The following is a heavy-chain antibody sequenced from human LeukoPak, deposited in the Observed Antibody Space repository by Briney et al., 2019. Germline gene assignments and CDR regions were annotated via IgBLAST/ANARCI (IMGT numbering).Heavy chain of an antibody. J-gene: IGHJ3*02. CDR1: GFTFSSYS. Sequence: GGSLRLSCAASGFTFSSYSMSWVRQAPGKGLEWVSSISSSSSYIYYADSVKGRFTISRDNAKNSLYLQMNSLRAEDRAVYYCARDPGYSGSPDAFDIWGQGTMVTVSS. CDR3: ARDPGYSGSPDAFDI. D-gene: IGHD1-26*01. CDR2: ISSSSSYI. V-gene: IGHV3-21*01.